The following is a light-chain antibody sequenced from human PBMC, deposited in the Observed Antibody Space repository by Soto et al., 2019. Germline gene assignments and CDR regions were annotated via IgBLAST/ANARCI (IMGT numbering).Light chain of an antibody. CDR2: GAS. V-gene: IGKV3-20*01. CDR3: QQYGTSPWA. Sequence: EIVLTQSPGTLSLSPGERATLSCRASQSVSGSYLAWYQQKPGQAPRLLIYGASSRATGIPDRFSGSGSGTEFTLTISRLEPGDFALYYCQQYGTSPWAFGQGTKVEIK. J-gene: IGKJ1*01. CDR1: QSVSGSY.